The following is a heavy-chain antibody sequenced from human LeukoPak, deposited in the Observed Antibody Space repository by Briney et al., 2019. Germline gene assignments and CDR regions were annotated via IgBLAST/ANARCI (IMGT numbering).Heavy chain of an antibody. V-gene: IGHV3-7*01. CDR1: GFTFSSYW. Sequence: GGSLRVSCAASGFTFSSYWMSWVRQAPGKELEWVANIKQDGSEKYYADSVKGRFTISRDNAKNSLYLQMNSLRAEDTAVYCCARVRYDRPDYYYYGMDVWGQGTTVTVSS. CDR2: IKQDGSEK. J-gene: IGHJ6*02. CDR3: ARVRYDRPDYYYYGMDV. D-gene: IGHD3-16*01.